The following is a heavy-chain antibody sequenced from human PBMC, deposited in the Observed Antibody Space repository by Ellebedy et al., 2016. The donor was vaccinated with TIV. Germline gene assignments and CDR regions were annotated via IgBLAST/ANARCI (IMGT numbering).Heavy chain of an antibody. J-gene: IGHJ4*02. CDR1: GFPFSSYA. CDR3: ASEDYWRFDY. Sequence: GESLKISXAASGFPFSSYAMTWVRQAPGKGLDWVSVISRSGDSTWSADSVKGRFTISRDNAKNSLYLQMNSLRAEDTAVYYCASEDYWRFDYWGQGTLVTVSS. D-gene: IGHD2-8*02. CDR2: ISRSGDST. V-gene: IGHV3-23*01.